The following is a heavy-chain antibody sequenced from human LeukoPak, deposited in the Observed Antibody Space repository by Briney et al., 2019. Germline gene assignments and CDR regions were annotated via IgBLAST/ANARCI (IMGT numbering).Heavy chain of an antibody. D-gene: IGHD6-13*01. J-gene: IGHJ6*03. CDR2: MYHRESI. CDR1: GYSINSCYY. CDR3: ARQGGSSSPYYYYYMDV. Sequence: SETLTLTCAVSGYSINSCYYWGLPRHPPGTGLGLNWCMYHRESIFHNPPHKSRVTISVDTYKNEVSVKLSSVSAAHTGVYYCARQGGSSSPYYYYYMDVWGKGTTVSVSS. V-gene: IGHV4-38-2*01.